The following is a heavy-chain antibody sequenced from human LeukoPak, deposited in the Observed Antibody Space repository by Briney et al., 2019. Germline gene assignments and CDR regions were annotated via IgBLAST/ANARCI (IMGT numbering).Heavy chain of an antibody. CDR1: GYTFTSYG. J-gene: IGHJ3*02. Sequence: WASVKVSCKASGYTFTSYGISWVRQAPGQGLEWMGWISAYNGNTNYAQKLQGRVTMTTDTSTSTAYMELRSPRSDDTAVYYCASPYYYDKVGDAFDIWGQGTMVTVSS. V-gene: IGHV1-18*01. CDR3: ASPYYYDKVGDAFDI. D-gene: IGHD3-22*01. CDR2: ISAYNGNT.